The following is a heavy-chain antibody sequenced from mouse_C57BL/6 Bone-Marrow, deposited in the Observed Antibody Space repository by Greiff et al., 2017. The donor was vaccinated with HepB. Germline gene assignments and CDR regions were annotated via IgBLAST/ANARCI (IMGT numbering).Heavy chain of an antibody. CDR1: GFTFSSYA. J-gene: IGHJ3*01. CDR3: ARFITTVVGFAY. Sequence: EVKLVESGGGLVKPGGSLKLSCAASGFTFSSYAMSWVRQTPEKRLEWVATISDGGSYTYYPDNVKGRFTISRDNAKNNLYLQMSHLKSEDTAMYYCARFITTVVGFAYWGQGTLVTVSA. V-gene: IGHV5-4*03. CDR2: ISDGGSYT. D-gene: IGHD1-1*01.